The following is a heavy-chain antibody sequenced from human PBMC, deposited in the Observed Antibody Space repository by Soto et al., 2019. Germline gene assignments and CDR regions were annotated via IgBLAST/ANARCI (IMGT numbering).Heavy chain of an antibody. D-gene: IGHD3-10*01. V-gene: IGHV3-30*18. CDR1: GFTFSNYG. CDR2: TSYDGSKE. Sequence: GGSLRLSCAASGFTFSNYGMHWVRQAPGKGLGWVAVTSYDGSKEYYADSVKGRFTISRDNSKKMLYLQMNSLRAEDTAVYYCAKDIAMVRGVIIDMDVWGQGTTVTVSS. CDR3: AKDIAMVRGVIIDMDV. J-gene: IGHJ6*02.